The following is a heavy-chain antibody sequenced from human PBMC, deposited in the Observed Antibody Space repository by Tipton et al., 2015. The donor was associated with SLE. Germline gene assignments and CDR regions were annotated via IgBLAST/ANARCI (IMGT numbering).Heavy chain of an antibody. CDR3: ARGLYYGSGTYSATFFF. Sequence: SLRLSCAASGLTFSDFALHWVRQAPGKGLEWLAVISYDGRNIYYADSVKGRFTISRDNSKNTMYLQMDSLRAEDTAVYYCARGLYYGSGTYSATFFFWGQGTLVTVSS. D-gene: IGHD3-10*01. V-gene: IGHV3-30*04. CDR2: ISYDGRNI. J-gene: IGHJ4*02. CDR1: GLTFSDFA.